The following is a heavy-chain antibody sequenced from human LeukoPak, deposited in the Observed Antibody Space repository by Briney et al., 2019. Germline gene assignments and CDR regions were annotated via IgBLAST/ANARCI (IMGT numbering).Heavy chain of an antibody. J-gene: IGHJ5*02. CDR3: AREGGYWFDP. CDR1: GASITTTSYS. Sequence: SETLSLACSVSGASITTTSYSWGWIRQPPGKGLEWLGTVSYSGTSYTNPSLKSRATISVDTSKKQFSLNLISVTAADTAVYYCAREGGYWFDPWGQGTLVSVSS. D-gene: IGHD5-12*01. CDR2: VSYSGTS. V-gene: IGHV4-39*07.